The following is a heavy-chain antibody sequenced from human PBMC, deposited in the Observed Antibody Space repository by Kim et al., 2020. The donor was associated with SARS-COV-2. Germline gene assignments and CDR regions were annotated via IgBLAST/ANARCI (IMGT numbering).Heavy chain of an antibody. J-gene: IGHJ6*02. V-gene: IGHV4-59*01. CDR2: IYYSGST. D-gene: IGHD4-4*01. Sequence: SETLSLTCTVSGGSISSYYWSWIRQPPGKGLEWIGYIYYSGSTNYNPSLKSRVTISVDTSKSHFSLKLSSVTAADTAVYYCARSKQGYYYGMDVWGQGTTVTVSS. CDR3: ARSKQGYYYGMDV. CDR1: GGSISSYY.